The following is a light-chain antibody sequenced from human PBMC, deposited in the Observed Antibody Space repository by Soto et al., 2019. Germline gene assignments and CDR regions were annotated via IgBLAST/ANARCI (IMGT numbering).Light chain of an antibody. CDR3: QQHLGRHT. CDR1: QSVNAY. V-gene: IGKV3-11*01. Sequence: LFTQSPGTLVLSPGERATLSCRASQSVNAYLAWYQQKPGQAPRLLIYDASVRATGIPARFSGSGSGTDFTLTISSLEPEDSAVYYCQQHLGRHTFGQGTKVDIK. CDR2: DAS. J-gene: IGKJ1*01.